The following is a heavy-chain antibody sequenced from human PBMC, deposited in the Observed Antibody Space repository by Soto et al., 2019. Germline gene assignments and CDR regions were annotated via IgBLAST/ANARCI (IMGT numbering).Heavy chain of an antibody. CDR3: AKSRSDFYYDSSGYYSTDAFDI. CDR2: ISGSGGST. J-gene: IGHJ3*02. D-gene: IGHD3-22*01. Sequence: GGSLRLSCAASGFTFSSYAMSWVRQAPGKGLEWVSAISGSGGSTYYADSVKGRFTISRDNSKNTLYLQINSLRAEDTAVYYCAKSRSDFYYDSSGYYSTDAFDIWGQGTMVTVSS. V-gene: IGHV3-23*01. CDR1: GFTFSSYA.